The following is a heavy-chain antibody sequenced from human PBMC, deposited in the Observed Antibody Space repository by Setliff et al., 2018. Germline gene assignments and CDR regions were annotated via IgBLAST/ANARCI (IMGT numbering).Heavy chain of an antibody. CDR2: VYYSGAA. CDR1: GDSISAAS. V-gene: IGHV4-59*12. D-gene: IGHD3-10*01. Sequence: SETLSLTCSVSGDSISAASIMAWIRQPPGKGLEFIGYVYYSGAAKYDPSLKSRVTMSVDTSTNRLSLRINFLTAADTAIYYCARGHVHLRGRPFHYVDVWGKGTSVTVSS. J-gene: IGHJ6*04. CDR3: ARGHVHLRGRPFHYVDV.